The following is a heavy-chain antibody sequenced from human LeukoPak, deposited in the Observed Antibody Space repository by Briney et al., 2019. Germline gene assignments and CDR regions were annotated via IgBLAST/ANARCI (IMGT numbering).Heavy chain of an antibody. CDR1: GFTFSDYY. CDR2: ISSSGSTI. CDR3: ARRPYCSSTSCYANDAFDI. Sequence: PGGSLRLSCAASGFTFSDYYMSWIRQAPGKGLEWVSYISSSGSTIYYADSVKGRFTISRDNAKNSLYLQMNSLRAEDTAVYYCARRPYCSSTSCYANDAFDIWGQGTMVTVSS. D-gene: IGHD2-2*01. V-gene: IGHV3-11*01. J-gene: IGHJ3*02.